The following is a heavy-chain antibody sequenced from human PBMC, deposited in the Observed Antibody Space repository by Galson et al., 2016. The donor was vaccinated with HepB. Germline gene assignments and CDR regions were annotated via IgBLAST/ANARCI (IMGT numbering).Heavy chain of an antibody. V-gene: IGHV6-1*01. CDR1: GDSVYNNDAA. CDR3: ARAVMLGRGMDV. Sequence: CAISGDSVYNNDAAWVWIRQSPSRGLEWLGRTFYRSTWENHYAGSVKNRITISPDTSRNQFSLHLNSVTLEDTAVYYCARAVMLGRGMDVWGQGTTVTVSS. D-gene: IGHD3-10*01. J-gene: IGHJ6*02. CDR2: TFYRSTWEN.